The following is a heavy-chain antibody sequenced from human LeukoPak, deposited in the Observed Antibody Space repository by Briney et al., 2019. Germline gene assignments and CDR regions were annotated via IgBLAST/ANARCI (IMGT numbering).Heavy chain of an antibody. V-gene: IGHV3-72*01. D-gene: IGHD1-26*01. CDR3: VSRGSNSGNLYAEGDY. CDR2: SRDKANSYTT. J-gene: IGHJ4*02. Sequence: RGSLRLSCAASGFTFSDHYTDWVCQGLGKGLEWVGRSRDKANSYTTEYAASGKGRFTVSRDDSKTSLYLQMNSLKTEDTAVYYCVSRGSNSGNLYAEGDYWGQGTLVTVSS. CDR1: GFTFSDHY.